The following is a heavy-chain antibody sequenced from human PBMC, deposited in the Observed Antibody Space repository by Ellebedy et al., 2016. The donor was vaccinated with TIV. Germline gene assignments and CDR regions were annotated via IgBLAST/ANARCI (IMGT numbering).Heavy chain of an antibody. CDR2: INQDGSEK. Sequence: GGSLRLSCAAPRFTFSSYWMSWVRQAPGKGLEWVANINQDGSEKYYVDSVEGRFTISRDNAENSLYLQMNGLGADDTAVYYCVTDGSYGDYRSPTHAFEFWGQGTMVTVSS. CDR1: RFTFSSYW. J-gene: IGHJ3*01. D-gene: IGHD4-17*01. V-gene: IGHV3-7*01. CDR3: VTDGSYGDYRSPTHAFEF.